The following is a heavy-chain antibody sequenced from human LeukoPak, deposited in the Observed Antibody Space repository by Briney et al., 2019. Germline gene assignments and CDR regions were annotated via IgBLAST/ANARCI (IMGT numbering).Heavy chain of an antibody. CDR2: MNPNTGNT. V-gene: IGHV1-8*03. J-gene: IGHJ5*02. CDR1: GYTFTTYD. Sequence: GASVKVSCKASGYTFTTYDLNWVRQAAGQGLEWMGWMNPNTGNTHYAQRFQDRVTFTRNASITTAYMDLTGLTSDDTAVYFCARSQSQWDHNWFVPWGQGTLVTVSS. D-gene: IGHD1-26*01. CDR3: ARSQSQWDHNWFVP.